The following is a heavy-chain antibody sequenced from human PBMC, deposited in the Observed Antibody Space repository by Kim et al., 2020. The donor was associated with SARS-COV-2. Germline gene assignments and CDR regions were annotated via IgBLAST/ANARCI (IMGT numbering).Heavy chain of an antibody. D-gene: IGHD2-2*03. V-gene: IGHV4-30-2*01. CDR3: ASGYCSSTSCYDDAFDI. CDR1: GGSISSGGYS. CDR2: IYHSGST. J-gene: IGHJ3*02. Sequence: SETLSLTCAVSGGSISSGGYSWSWIRQPPGKGLEWIGYIYHSGSTYYNPSLKSRVTISVDRSKNQFSLKLSSVTAADTAVYYCASGYCSSTSCYDDAFDIWGQGTMVTVSS.